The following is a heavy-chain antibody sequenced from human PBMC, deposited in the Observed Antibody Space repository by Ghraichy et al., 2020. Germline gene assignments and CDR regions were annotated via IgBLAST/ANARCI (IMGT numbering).Heavy chain of an antibody. V-gene: IGHV4-59*01. Sequence: SETLSLTCTVSGGSINSYYWSWIRQPPGKGLEWIGYIYYSGSTNYNPSLKSRVTMSVDTSKNQFSLKLSSVTAADTAVYYCARHQYYYGSGSYYKNWFDPWGQGTLVTVSS. J-gene: IGHJ5*02. D-gene: IGHD3-10*01. CDR2: IYYSGST. CDR3: ARHQYYYGSGSYYKNWFDP. CDR1: GGSINSYY.